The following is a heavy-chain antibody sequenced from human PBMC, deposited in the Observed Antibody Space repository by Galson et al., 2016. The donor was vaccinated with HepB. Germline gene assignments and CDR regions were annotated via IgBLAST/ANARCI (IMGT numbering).Heavy chain of an antibody. J-gene: IGHJ4*02. CDR1: GFRFSSYA. CDR3: AKDGYFASGSALYGMDF. CDR2: ISGSGGRT. Sequence: SLRLSCAASGFRFSSYAVSWVRQAPGKGLEWVSGISGSGGRTYYADSVKGRFTISRDNSKNTVYLQMNSLRVEDTALYYCAKDGYFASGSALYGMDFWGQGTLVAVSS. D-gene: IGHD3-10*01. V-gene: IGHV3-23*01.